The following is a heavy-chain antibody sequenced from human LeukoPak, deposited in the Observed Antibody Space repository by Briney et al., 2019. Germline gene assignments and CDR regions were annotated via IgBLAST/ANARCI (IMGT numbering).Heavy chain of an antibody. CDR3: ARVIGRLEMATDY. D-gene: IGHD5-24*01. V-gene: IGHV4-39*01. CDR1: GGSISSSSYY. Sequence: SETLSLTCTVSGGSISSSSYYWGWIRQPPGKGLEWIGSIYYSGSTYYNPSLKSRVTISVDTSKNQFSLKLSSVTAADTAVCYCARVIGRLEMATDYWGQGTLVTVSS. J-gene: IGHJ4*02. CDR2: IYYSGST.